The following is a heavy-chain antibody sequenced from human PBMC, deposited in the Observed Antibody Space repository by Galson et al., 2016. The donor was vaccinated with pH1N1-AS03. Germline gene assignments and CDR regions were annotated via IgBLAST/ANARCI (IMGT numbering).Heavy chain of an antibody. D-gene: IGHD6-19*01. Sequence: SLRLSCAASGLIFSNSAMHWVRQAPGKGREWVAVMSYDGGSEYYADAVKGRFTISRDNAENSLYLQMNSLRSEDTAVYYCATGGTYTSGWILDYWGQGIRVTVSS. CDR1: GLIFSNSA. V-gene: IGHV3-30-3*01. J-gene: IGHJ4*02. CDR2: MSYDGGSE. CDR3: ATGGTYTSGWILDY.